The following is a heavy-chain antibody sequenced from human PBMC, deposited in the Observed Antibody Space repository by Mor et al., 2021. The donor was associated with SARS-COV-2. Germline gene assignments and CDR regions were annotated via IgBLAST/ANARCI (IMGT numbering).Heavy chain of an antibody. Sequence: CYRGRTYYSPSLKSRVTISVDTSKNQFSLKLTSVTAADTAVYYCARDNCGGDCYPPNYYYYGMDV. CDR2: CYRGRT. D-gene: IGHD2-21*02. CDR3: ARDNCGGDCYPPNYYYYGMDV. J-gene: IGHJ6*01. V-gene: IGHV4-31*02.